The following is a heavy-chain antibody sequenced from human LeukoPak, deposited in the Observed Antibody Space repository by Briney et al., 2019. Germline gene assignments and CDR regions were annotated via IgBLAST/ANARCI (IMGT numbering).Heavy chain of an antibody. CDR1: GFTFSDYS. V-gene: IGHV3-21*01. Sequence: GGSLRLSCAASGFTFSDYSMNWVRQAPGEGLEWVSSISRSSRHVYYGGSVKGRFTISRDNAKNSLFLQMNSLRAEDMAVYYCVRDFMGMGGTTAYLHHWGQGTLVTVSS. CDR3: VRDFMGMGGTTAYLHH. CDR2: ISRSSRHV. J-gene: IGHJ1*01. D-gene: IGHD1-1*01.